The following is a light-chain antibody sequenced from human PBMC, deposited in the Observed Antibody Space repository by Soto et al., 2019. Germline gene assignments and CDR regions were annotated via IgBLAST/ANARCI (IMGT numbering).Light chain of an antibody. CDR3: AAWDDSLNGRFYV. J-gene: IGLJ1*01. CDR1: SSNIGSNT. CDR2: SNN. V-gene: IGLV1-44*01. Sequence: QSVLTQPPSASMTPGQRVTISCSGSSSNIGSNTVNWYQQLPGTAPKLLIYSNNQLPSGVPDRFSGSKSGTSASLAISGLQSEDEADYYCAAWDDSLNGRFYVFGTGTKLTVL.